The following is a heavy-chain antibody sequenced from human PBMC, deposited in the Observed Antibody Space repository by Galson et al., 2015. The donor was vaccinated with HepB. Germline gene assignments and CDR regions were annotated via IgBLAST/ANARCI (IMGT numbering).Heavy chain of an antibody. CDR2: INWNGGTR. CDR1: GFTFDDYG. J-gene: IGHJ4*02. V-gene: IGHV3-20*04. Sequence: SLRLSCAASGFTFDDYGMSWVRQTPGKGLEWVSGINWNGGTRRYADSVKGRFTISRDNAKNSLYLQMNSLRDEDTALYYCARGGVVTAPYYFDYWGQGTLVTVSS. D-gene: IGHD2-21*02. CDR3: ARGGVVTAPYYFDY.